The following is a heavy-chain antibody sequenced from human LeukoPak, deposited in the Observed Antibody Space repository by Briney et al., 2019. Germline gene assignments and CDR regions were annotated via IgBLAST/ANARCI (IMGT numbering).Heavy chain of an antibody. CDR3: AREGWLRCFDY. D-gene: IGHD3-16*01. Sequence: PGRSLRLSCAASGFTFGSYGMHWVRQAPGKGLEWVAVIWYDGSNKYYADSVKGRFTISRDNSKNTLYLQMNSLRAEDTAVYYCAREGWLRCFDYWGQGTLVTVSS. CDR2: IWYDGSNK. V-gene: IGHV3-33*01. J-gene: IGHJ4*02. CDR1: GFTFGSYG.